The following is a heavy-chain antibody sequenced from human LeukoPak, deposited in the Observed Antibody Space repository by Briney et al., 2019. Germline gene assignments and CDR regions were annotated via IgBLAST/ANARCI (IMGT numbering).Heavy chain of an antibody. J-gene: IGHJ6*02. V-gene: IGHV4-39*02. CDR1: GGSISSSSYY. Sequence: PSETLSLTCTVSGGSISSSSYYWGWIRQPPGKGLEWIGSIYYSGSTYHNPSLKSRVTISVDTSKNQFSLQLNSVTPEDTAVYYCARDFRYYYYYGMDVWGQGTTVTVSS. CDR3: ARDFRYYYYYGMDV. CDR2: IYYSGST.